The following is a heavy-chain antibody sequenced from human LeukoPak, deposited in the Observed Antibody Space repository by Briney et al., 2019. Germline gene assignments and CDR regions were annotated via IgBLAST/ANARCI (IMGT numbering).Heavy chain of an antibody. CDR1: GFTFSSYS. V-gene: IGHV3-48*01. J-gene: IGHJ4*02. CDR2: ISTSSSTI. D-gene: IGHD2-2*02. CDR3: ARVDCSSTSCHRGTDY. Sequence: GGSLRLSCAASGFTFSSYSMNWVRQAPGKGLEWVSYISTSSSTIYYADSVKGRFTISRDNAKNSLFLQMNSLRAEDTAVYYCARVDCSSTSCHRGTDYWGQGTLVTVSP.